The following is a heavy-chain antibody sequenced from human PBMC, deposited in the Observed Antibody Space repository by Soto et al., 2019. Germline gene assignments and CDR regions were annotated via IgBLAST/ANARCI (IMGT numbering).Heavy chain of an antibody. CDR1: GGTFSSYA. Sequence: GASVKVSCKASGGTFSSYAISWVRQAPRQGLEWLGGIIPIFGTPNYAQKFRGRVTITADESTSTAYMELSSLRSEDTAVYYCALDRYTLNLYYFDYWGQGTRVTVSS. CDR2: IIPIFGTP. CDR3: ALDRYTLNLYYFDY. V-gene: IGHV1-69*13. D-gene: IGHD5-18*01. J-gene: IGHJ4*02.